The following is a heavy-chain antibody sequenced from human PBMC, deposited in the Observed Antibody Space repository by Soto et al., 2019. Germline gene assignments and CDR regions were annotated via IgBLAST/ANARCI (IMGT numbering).Heavy chain of an antibody. Sequence: EVQLLESGGGLVQPGGSLRLSCEASGFTFNIYAMNWVRQAPGKGLEWVSTISTSGDYTNYADSVTGRFTISRDNSKNTVSLQMNSLRAEDTAVYYCAKAGYYNDRSGYYSFDHWGQGTLVTVSS. CDR2: ISTSGDYT. V-gene: IGHV3-23*01. D-gene: IGHD3-22*01. CDR1: GFTFNIYA. J-gene: IGHJ4*02. CDR3: AKAGYYNDRSGYYSFDH.